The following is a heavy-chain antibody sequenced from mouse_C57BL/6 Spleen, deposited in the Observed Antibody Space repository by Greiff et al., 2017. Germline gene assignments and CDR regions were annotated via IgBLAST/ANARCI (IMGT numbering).Heavy chain of an antibody. CDR3: ARRGRVTTLDY. D-gene: IGHD2-2*01. CDR1: GYTFTSYG. V-gene: IGHV1-81*01. CDR2: IYPRSGNT. Sequence: QVQLQQSGAELARPGASVKLSCKASGYTFTSYGISWVKQRTGQGLEWIGEIYPRSGNTYYNEKFKGKATLTADKSSSTAYMELRSLTSKYSAVYFCARRGRVTTLDYWGQGTTRTVSS. J-gene: IGHJ2*01.